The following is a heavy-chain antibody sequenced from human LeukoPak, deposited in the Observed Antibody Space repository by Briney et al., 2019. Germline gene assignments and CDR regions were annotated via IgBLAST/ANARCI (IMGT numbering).Heavy chain of an antibody. CDR2: VYTSGST. D-gene: IGHD6-6*01. V-gene: IGHV4-4*09. CDR3: ARQLGGQLVFDY. J-gene: IGHJ4*02. CDR1: GGFISGGY. Sequence: SETLSLTCTVSGGFISGGYWSWIRQPPGRGLEWIGYVYTSGSTNYNPSLKSRVTIPVDTSKNQFSLKLSSVTAADTAVYYCARQLGGQLVFDYWAQGTLVTVSS.